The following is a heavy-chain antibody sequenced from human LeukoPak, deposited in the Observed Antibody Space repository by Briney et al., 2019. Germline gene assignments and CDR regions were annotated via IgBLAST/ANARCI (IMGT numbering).Heavy chain of an antibody. CDR1: GYTFTDYG. Sequence: GASVKVSCKTSGYTFTDYGITWVRQAPGQGLEWMGWISGYNGDTNYARKLQGRVTMTTDTSTSTAYMQLRSLRSDDTAVYYCSREIPSNWYYLYSWGQGTLITVSS. CDR2: ISGYNGDT. V-gene: IGHV1-18*01. D-gene: IGHD1-20*01. CDR3: SREIPSNWYYLYS. J-gene: IGHJ4*02.